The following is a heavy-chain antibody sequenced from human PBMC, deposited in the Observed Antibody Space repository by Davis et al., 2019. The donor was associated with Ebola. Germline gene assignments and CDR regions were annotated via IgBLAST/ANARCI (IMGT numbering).Heavy chain of an antibody. CDR3: ARENRRDVVNSRGLYFDY. D-gene: IGHD2-15*01. V-gene: IGHV1-46*01. CDR1: GYTFTNYF. CDR2: INPSGGST. Sequence: AASVKVSCKASGYTFTNYFMHWVRQAPGQGLEWMGIINPSGGSTTYAQKFQGRVTITADKSTSTAYMELSSLRSEDTAVYYCARENRRDVVNSRGLYFDYWGQGTLVTVSS. J-gene: IGHJ4*02.